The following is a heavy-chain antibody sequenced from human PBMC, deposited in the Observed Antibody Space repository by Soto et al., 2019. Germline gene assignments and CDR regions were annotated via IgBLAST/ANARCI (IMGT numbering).Heavy chain of an antibody. Sequence: GGSLRLSCAASGFMFSTTDMSWVRQAPGKGLEWVTTIEGSGTITYYADSVRGRFTISRDNSKNTVYLQMDSLTADDTAVYYCVKNSGWFNSWGQGTPVTVSS. CDR2: IEGSGTIT. CDR3: VKNSGWFNS. V-gene: IGHV3-23*01. J-gene: IGHJ5*01. CDR1: GFMFSTTD. D-gene: IGHD3-10*01.